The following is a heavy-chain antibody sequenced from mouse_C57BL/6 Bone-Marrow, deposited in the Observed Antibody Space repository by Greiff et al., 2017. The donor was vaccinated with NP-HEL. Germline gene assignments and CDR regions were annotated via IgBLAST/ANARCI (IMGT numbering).Heavy chain of an antibody. CDR2: ISSGGSYT. V-gene: IGHV5-6*01. Sequence: VQLQQSGGDLVKPGGSLKLSCAASGFTFSSYGMSWVRQTPDKWLEWVATISSGGSYTYYPESVKGRFTISRDNTKNTLYLQMSSLMSEDTAMYYCARHSDVGPWFAYWGQVTLVTVSA. CDR1: GFTFSSYG. CDR3: ARHSDVGPWFAY. J-gene: IGHJ3*01.